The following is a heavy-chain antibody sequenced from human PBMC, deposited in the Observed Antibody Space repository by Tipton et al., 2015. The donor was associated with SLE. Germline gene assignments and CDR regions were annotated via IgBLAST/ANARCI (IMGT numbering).Heavy chain of an antibody. CDR1: GFTFNSYA. Sequence: SLRLSCAASGFTFNSYAMSWVRQAPGKGLEWVSAISGSGGSTYYADSVKGRFTISRDNSKNTLYLQMNSLRAEDTAVYYCAKDILYYYYYYMDVWGKGTTVTVSS. J-gene: IGHJ6*03. CDR3: AKDILYYYYYYMDV. CDR2: ISGSGGST. V-gene: IGHV3-23*01.